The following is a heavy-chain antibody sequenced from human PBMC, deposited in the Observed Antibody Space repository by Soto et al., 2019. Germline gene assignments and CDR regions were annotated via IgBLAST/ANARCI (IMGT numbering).Heavy chain of an antibody. V-gene: IGHV3-30*18. Sequence: QVQLVDSGGGVVQPGRSLRLSCAASGFTFNSHGMHWVRQAPGKGPEWVATISYDGSNKYYADSVKGRFTISRDNSKNTLYLQMNSLRPEDTAVYYCAKGRYSSSWYYDYWGQGTLVTVSS. J-gene: IGHJ4*02. CDR3: AKGRYSSSWYYDY. CDR1: GFTFNSHG. CDR2: ISYDGSNK. D-gene: IGHD6-13*01.